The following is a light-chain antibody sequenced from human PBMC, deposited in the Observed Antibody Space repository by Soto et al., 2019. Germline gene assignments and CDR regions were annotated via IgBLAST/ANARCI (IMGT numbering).Light chain of an antibody. V-gene: IGLV1-40*01. CDR1: SSNIGAGYD. CDR3: QSYDRTLSGVV. Sequence: QAVVTQPPSVSGAPGQRVTISCTGSSSNIGAGYDVQWYQQLPGTAPKLLIYGNTNRPSGVPDRFSASKSGTSASLAITGLQAEDEVDYYCQSYDRTLSGVVFGGGTKLTVL. CDR2: GNT. J-gene: IGLJ2*01.